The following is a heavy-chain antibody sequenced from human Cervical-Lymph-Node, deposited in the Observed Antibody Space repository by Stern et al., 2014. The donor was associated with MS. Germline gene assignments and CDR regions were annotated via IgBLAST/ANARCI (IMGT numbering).Heavy chain of an antibody. V-gene: IGHV3-9*01. CDR3: AAGIHDYHCDMAV. Sequence: EVQLVESGAGLVQPGGSLRISCEASGHTFAGYAIFWVRQVPGKGLEWVSGMTWNDGHLGSGESVKCRFTISREDAKTTMYLDMNRLRTEDTAFYYCAAGIHDYHCDMAVWGQGTTVTVSS. J-gene: IGHJ6*02. CDR2: MTWNDGHL. CDR1: GHTFAGYA.